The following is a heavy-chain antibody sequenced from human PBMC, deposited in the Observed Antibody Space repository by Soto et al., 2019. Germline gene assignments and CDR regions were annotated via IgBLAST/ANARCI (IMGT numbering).Heavy chain of an antibody. CDR1: GVNFTPNG. V-gene: IGHV3-33*01. CDR3: VRERGPFDAFDI. Sequence: GSLRVSCAPPGVNFTPNGMHRVRHAPGKGLEWVAVIWANGINKYYADSVRGRFTISRDNSKNTLDLQMNSLRAEDTALYYCVRERGPFDAFDIWGQGTMVTVSS. CDR2: IWANGINK. J-gene: IGHJ3*02.